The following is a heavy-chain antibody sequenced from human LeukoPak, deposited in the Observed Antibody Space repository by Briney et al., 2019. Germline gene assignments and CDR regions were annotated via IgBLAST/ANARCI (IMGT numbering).Heavy chain of an antibody. CDR2: IYYSGST. V-gene: IGHV4-31*03. Sequence: SQTLSLTCTVSGGSVTSDYYYWSWIRQHPGRGLEWIGYIYYSGSTYYNPSLKSRVTISVDTSKNQFSLKLRSVTAADTAMYYCAREGRDSRYYYMDVWGKGTTVTVSS. D-gene: IGHD6-13*01. CDR3: AREGRDSRYYYMDV. CDR1: GGSVTSDYYY. J-gene: IGHJ6*03.